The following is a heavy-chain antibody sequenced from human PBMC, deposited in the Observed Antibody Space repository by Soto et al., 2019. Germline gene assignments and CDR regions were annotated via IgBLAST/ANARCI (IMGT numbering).Heavy chain of an antibody. Sequence: QLQLQESGPGLVKPSETLSLTCTVSGGSISSSSYYWGWIRQPPGKGLGWIGSIYYSGSTYYNPPLKSRVTISVDTSRNQFALKLSSGTAAVTAGYYCSVPAVDYWGQGTLVTVSS. CDR2: IYYSGST. J-gene: IGHJ4*02. V-gene: IGHV4-39*01. CDR3: SVPAVDY. CDR1: GGSISSSSYY. D-gene: IGHD2-2*01.